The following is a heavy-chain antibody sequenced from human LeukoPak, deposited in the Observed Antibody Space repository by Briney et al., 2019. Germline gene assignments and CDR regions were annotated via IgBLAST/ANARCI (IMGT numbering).Heavy chain of an antibody. CDR2: ISWNSGSI. CDR3: AKDRYYDSSGYYYDY. CDR1: GFTFDDYA. D-gene: IGHD3-22*01. J-gene: IGHJ4*02. Sequence: GGSLRLSCAASGFTFDDYAMHWVRQAPGKGLERVSGISWNSGSIGYADSVKSRFTISRDNAKNSLYLQMNSLRAEDTALYYCAKDRYYDSSGYYYDYWGQGTLVTVSS. V-gene: IGHV3-9*01.